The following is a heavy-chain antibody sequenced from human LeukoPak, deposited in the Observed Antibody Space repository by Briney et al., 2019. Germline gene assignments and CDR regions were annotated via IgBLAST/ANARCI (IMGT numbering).Heavy chain of an antibody. V-gene: IGHV3-33*08. Sequence: GGSLRLSCAASGFTFSSYAMSWVRQAPGKGLEWVAIIWSDGSNKYYADSVKGRFTISRDDSKNTLYLQMNSLRAEDTAVYYCARDILTGYSYGMDVWGQGTTVTVSS. CDR1: GFTFSSYA. CDR2: IWSDGSNK. D-gene: IGHD3-9*01. CDR3: ARDILTGYSYGMDV. J-gene: IGHJ6*02.